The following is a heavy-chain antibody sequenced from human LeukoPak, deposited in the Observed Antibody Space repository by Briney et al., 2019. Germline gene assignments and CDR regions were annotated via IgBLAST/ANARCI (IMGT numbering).Heavy chain of an antibody. V-gene: IGHV1-24*01. Sequence: ASVKVSCKVSGYTLTELSMHWVRQAPGKGLEWMGGFDHGHGETIYAQKFQGRVTMTEDTSTDTAYMELGSLRSEDTAVYFCATGGNWDLLNYWGQGTLVTVSA. CDR1: GYTLTELS. D-gene: IGHD1-26*01. J-gene: IGHJ4*02. CDR2: FDHGHGET. CDR3: ATGGNWDLLNY.